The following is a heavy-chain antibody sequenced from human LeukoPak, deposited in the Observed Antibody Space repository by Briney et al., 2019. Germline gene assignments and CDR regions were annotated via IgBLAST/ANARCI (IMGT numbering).Heavy chain of an antibody. Sequence: GRALRLSCAASGFTFSSYGMHWVRQAPGKGLEWVGVISYDGSNTYYADSVKGRFTISRDNSKNMLYLQMNSLRAEDTAVYYCAKPYYYGSRSYMDYWGQGTLVTVSS. V-gene: IGHV3-30*18. J-gene: IGHJ4*02. D-gene: IGHD3-10*01. CDR3: AKPYYYGSRSYMDY. CDR2: ISYDGSNT. CDR1: GFTFSSYG.